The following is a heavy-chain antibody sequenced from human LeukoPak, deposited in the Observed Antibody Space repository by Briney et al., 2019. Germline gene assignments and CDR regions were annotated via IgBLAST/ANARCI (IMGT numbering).Heavy chain of an antibody. CDR1: GYTFTDYY. CDR3: ARDYYYDSSGYSPGY. V-gene: IGHV1-2*02. J-gene: IGHJ4*02. Sequence: ASVKVSCKASGYTFTDYYMHWVRQAPGQGLEWMGWINPNSGGTNYAQKFQGRVTMTRDTSISTAYMELSRLRSDDTAVYYCARDYYYDSSGYSPGYWGQGTLVTVSS. D-gene: IGHD3-22*01. CDR2: INPNSGGT.